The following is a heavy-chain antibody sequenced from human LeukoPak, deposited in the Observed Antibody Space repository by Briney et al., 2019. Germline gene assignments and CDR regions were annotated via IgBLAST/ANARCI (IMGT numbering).Heavy chain of an antibody. CDR2: VFPILGIA. CDR3: ARDYHDILSGYYQDY. Sequence: GSSVTVSCKASVGGFSSYAICWVRLAPGQGLEWMGRVFPILGIANYAQKFQGRVTITADKSTSTAYMELSSLRSEDTAVYYCARDYHDILSGYYQDYWGQGTLVTVSS. J-gene: IGHJ4*02. V-gene: IGHV1-69*04. D-gene: IGHD3-9*01. CDR1: VGGFSSYA.